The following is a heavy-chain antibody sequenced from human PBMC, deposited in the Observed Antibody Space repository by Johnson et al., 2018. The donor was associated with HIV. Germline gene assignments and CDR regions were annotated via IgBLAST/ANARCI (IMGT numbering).Heavy chain of an antibody. V-gene: IGHV3-13*01. CDR2: IGTAGDT. CDR3: VRDFRSVGTTDASDI. CDR1: GFTFSSYD. D-gene: IGHD1/OR15-1a*01. J-gene: IGHJ3*02. Sequence: VQLVESGGGLVQPGGSLRLSCAASGFTFSSYDIHWVRQATGKGLEWVSAIGTAGDTYYPGSVKGRFTISRDNAKNSLYLQISSLRAEDTAVYFCVRDFRSVGTTDASDIWGQGTMITVSS.